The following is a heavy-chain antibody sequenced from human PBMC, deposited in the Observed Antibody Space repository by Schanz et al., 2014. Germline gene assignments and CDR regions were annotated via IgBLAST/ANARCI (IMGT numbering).Heavy chain of an antibody. CDR2: IYSGGST. Sequence: HLVESGGGLIQPGGSLRLSCAASGFTVSDNYMTWVRQAPGKGLEWVSVIYSGGSTYYADSVKGRFTISRDNSKNTLYLQMNSLRAEDTALYYCARTTNPFNFDSWPYLDYWGQGTLVTVSS. CDR1: GFTVSDNY. CDR3: ARTTNPFNFDSWPYLDY. D-gene: IGHD3-9*01. J-gene: IGHJ4*02. V-gene: IGHV3-53*01.